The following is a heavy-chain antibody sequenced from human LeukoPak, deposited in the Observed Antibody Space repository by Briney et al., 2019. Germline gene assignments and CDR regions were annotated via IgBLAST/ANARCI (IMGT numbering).Heavy chain of an antibody. Sequence: GGSLRLSCAASGFTFSNYGIHWVRQAPGKGLEWVAVISYDGSNKYYADSVKGRFTISRDNSKNTLYLQMNSLRAEDTAVYYCAKDRYYGDPGPVDYYYYGMDVWGQGTTVTVSS. V-gene: IGHV3-30*18. D-gene: IGHD4-17*01. J-gene: IGHJ6*02. CDR2: ISYDGSNK. CDR1: GFTFSNYG. CDR3: AKDRYYGDPGPVDYYYYGMDV.